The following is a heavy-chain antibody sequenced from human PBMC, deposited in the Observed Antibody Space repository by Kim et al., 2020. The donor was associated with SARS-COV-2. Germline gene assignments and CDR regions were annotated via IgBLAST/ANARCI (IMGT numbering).Heavy chain of an antibody. J-gene: IGHJ5*02. CDR1: GGSVSSGSYY. CDR2: IYYSGST. Sequence: SETLSLTCTVSGGSVSSGSYYWSWIRQPPGKGLEWIGYIYYSGSTNYNPSLKSRVTISVDTSKNQFSLKLSSVTAADTAVYYCAREPSWAHYGDGHNWFDPWGQGTLVTVSS. V-gene: IGHV4-61*01. D-gene: IGHD4-17*01. CDR3: AREPSWAHYGDGHNWFDP.